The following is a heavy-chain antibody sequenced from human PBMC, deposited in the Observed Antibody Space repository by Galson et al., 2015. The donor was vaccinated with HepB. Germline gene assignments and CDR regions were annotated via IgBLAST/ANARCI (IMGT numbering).Heavy chain of an antibody. V-gene: IGHV1-18*04. Sequence: VKVSCKASGYTFTTNGISWVRQAPGQGLEWMGWISANSGNTKYAQNLQGRVTLTRDTSTSTAYLELRSLRSDDTAVYYCARETPDTYYFDYWGLGTLVTVSS. J-gene: IGHJ4*02. CDR2: ISANSGNT. CDR1: GYTFTTNG. CDR3: ARETPDTYYFDY. D-gene: IGHD2-15*01.